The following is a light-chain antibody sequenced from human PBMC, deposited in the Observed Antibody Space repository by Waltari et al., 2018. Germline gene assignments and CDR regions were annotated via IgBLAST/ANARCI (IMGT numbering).Light chain of an antibody. CDR3: LLYYGGVWV. CDR2: NTS. J-gene: IGLJ3*02. V-gene: IGLV7-43*01. Sequence: QTVLTQEPSLTVSPGGTVTLTCASSTGAVTSGFYPNWFQQKPGQAPRTLIYNTSNKHSWTPARFSGSLLGGKAALTLSGVQPEDEAEYFCLLYYGGVWVFGGGTKLTVL. CDR1: TGAVTSGFY.